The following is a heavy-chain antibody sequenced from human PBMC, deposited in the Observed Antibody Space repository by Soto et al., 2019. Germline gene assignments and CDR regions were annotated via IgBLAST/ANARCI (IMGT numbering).Heavy chain of an antibody. CDR2: LDSSGTYT. Sequence: EVQLMESGGDLVQPGGSLRLSCVGSGFNFGGFGIYWVRQAPGKGLEFVSALDSSGTYTYYADSVKGRFTISRDNSKNTVYLQMGSLRTEDMALYSCARSLAVIGQKWFDPWGQGTLVTVSS. J-gene: IGHJ5*02. D-gene: IGHD6-19*01. CDR1: GFNFGGFG. CDR3: ARSLAVIGQKWFDP. V-gene: IGHV3-64*07.